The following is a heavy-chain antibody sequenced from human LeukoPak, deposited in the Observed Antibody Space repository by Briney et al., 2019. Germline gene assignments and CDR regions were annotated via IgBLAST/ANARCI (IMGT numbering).Heavy chain of an antibody. CDR2: IHSSGST. Sequence: SETVSLTCAVSGGSINNCYWGWIRQPPGKGLEWLGYIHSSGSTSYNPSLKSRVTILVDTSKNQFSLKLTSVTAADTAVYYCTREGYDGSGYYLDYWSQGILVTVSS. J-gene: IGHJ4*02. CDR1: GGSINNCY. V-gene: IGHV4-59*01. CDR3: TREGYDGSGYYLDY. D-gene: IGHD3-22*01.